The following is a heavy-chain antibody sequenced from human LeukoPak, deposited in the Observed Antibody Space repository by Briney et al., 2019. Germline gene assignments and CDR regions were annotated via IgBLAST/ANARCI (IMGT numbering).Heavy chain of an antibody. CDR3: ARAHMTTVTLGDY. CDR1: GYTFTGYY. D-gene: IGHD4-11*01. Sequence: ASVKVSCKTSGYTFTGYYLHWVRQAPGQGLEWIGWINPNSGATNYAQKFQGRVTMTRDTSITTAYMELSRLRSDDTAVYYCARAHMTTVTLGDYWGQGTLVTVSS. V-gene: IGHV1-2*02. CDR2: INPNSGAT. J-gene: IGHJ4*02.